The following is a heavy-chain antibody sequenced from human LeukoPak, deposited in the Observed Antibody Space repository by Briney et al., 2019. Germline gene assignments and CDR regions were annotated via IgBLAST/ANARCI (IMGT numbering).Heavy chain of an antibody. CDR1: GYSISSGYY. CDR2: IYHSGST. Sequence: SETLSLTCTVSGYSISSGYYWGWIRQPPGKGLEWIGSIYHSGSTYYNPSLKSRVTISVDTSKNQFSLKLSSVTAADTAVYYCARDGNYYDSSGYYNYFDYWGQGTLVTVSS. J-gene: IGHJ4*02. D-gene: IGHD3-22*01. V-gene: IGHV4-38-2*02. CDR3: ARDGNYYDSSGYYNYFDY.